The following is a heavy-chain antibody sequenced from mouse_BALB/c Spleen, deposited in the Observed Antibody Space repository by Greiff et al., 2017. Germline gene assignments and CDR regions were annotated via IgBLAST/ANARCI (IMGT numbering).Heavy chain of an antibody. Sequence: EVQRVESGGGLVQPGGSLRLSCATSGFTFTDYYMSWVRQPPGKALEWLGFIRNKANGYTTEYSASVKGRFTISRDNSQSILYLQMNTLRAEDSATYYCARDIGYDYFAYWGQGTLVTVAA. V-gene: IGHV7-3*02. CDR3: ARDIGYDYFAY. CDR2: IRNKANGYTT. D-gene: IGHD2-4*01. J-gene: IGHJ3*01. CDR1: GFTFTDYY.